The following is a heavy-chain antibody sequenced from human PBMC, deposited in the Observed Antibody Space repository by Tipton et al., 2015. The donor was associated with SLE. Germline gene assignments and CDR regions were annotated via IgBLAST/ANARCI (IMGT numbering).Heavy chain of an antibody. CDR2: INHSGST. D-gene: IGHD6-13*01. J-gene: IGHJ3*02. CDR3: ASVVAAAGTAFDI. V-gene: IGHV4-39*07. Sequence: TLSLTCTVSGGSISSSSYYWSWIRQPPGKGLEWIGEINHSGSTNYNPSLKSRVTISVDTSKNQFSLKLSSVTAADTAVYYCASVVAAAGTAFDIWGQGTMVTVSS. CDR1: GGSISSSSYY.